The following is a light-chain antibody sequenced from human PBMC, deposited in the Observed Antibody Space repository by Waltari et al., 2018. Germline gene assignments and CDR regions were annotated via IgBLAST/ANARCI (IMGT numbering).Light chain of an antibody. CDR3: NSRDSSGHPFV. J-gene: IGLJ1*01. CDR2: GKN. Sequence: SSELTQDPAVSVAVGQTVWITVQGDGLRAYYANWYHQKQGPAPLLVMYGKNNRPSGIPDRFSGSYSGDTASLTITGAQAEDEGAYYCNSRDSSGHPFVFGTGTKLTVL. V-gene: IGLV3-19*01. CDR1: GLRAYY.